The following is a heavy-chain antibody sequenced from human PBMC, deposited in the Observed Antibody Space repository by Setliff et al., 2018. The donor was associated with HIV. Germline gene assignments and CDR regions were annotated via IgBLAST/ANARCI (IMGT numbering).Heavy chain of an antibody. Sequence: GGSLRLSCAASGFTFNDAWMSWVRQAPGKGLEWVGRIKSKTDSGTTDYAAPVKGRFTISRDDSKGIAYLQMNSLKTEDTAVYYCSRVSTVTKGFDCWGQGTLVTVSS. V-gene: IGHV3-15*01. J-gene: IGHJ4*02. CDR2: IKSKTDSGTT. D-gene: IGHD4-17*01. CDR1: GFTFNDAW. CDR3: SRVSTVTKGFDC.